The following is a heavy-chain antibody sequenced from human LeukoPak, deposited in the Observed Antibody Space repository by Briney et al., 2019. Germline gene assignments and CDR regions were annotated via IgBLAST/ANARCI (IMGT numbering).Heavy chain of an antibody. CDR2: ISAYTDNT. V-gene: IGHV1-18*01. CDR3: ARDRGFCSGGSCNNAQYNWLDP. CDR1: GYSFPSYG. Sequence: GASVKVSCKASGYSFPSYGITWVRQAPGQGLEWMGWISAYTDNTNYAQKFQDRLTMTTDTSTSTAYMEVRSLISDDTAVYYCARDRGFCSGGSCNNAQYNWLDPWGQGTLVIVSS. D-gene: IGHD2-15*01. J-gene: IGHJ5*02.